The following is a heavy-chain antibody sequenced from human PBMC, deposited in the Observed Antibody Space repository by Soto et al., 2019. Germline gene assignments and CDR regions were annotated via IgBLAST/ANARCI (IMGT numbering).Heavy chain of an antibody. CDR2: IYYSGST. CDR1: GGSISSGDYY. Sequence: SETLYLTCTVSGGSISSGDYYWSWIHQPPGKGLEWIGYIYYSGSTYYNPSLKSRVTISVDTSKNQFSLKLSSVTAADTAVYYCARGSPRVSTYYYDSSGYDYWGQGTLVTVSS. V-gene: IGHV4-30-4*01. D-gene: IGHD3-22*01. J-gene: IGHJ4*02. CDR3: ARGSPRVSTYYYDSSGYDY.